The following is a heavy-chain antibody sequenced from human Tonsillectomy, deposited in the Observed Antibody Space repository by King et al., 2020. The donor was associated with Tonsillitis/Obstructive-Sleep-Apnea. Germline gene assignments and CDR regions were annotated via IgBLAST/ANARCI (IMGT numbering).Heavy chain of an antibody. CDR2: ISAYNGDT. Sequence: QLVQSGAEVKKPGASVKVSCKASGYTFTTYGISWVRQAPGQGLEWMGWISAYNGDTNYAQKLQDRVTMTTDTPTSTAYMEVRSLRSDDTAVYYCARDSRSHYYDTSGYYPFEYWGQGTLVTVSS. V-gene: IGHV1-18*01. D-gene: IGHD3-22*01. CDR1: GYTFTTYG. J-gene: IGHJ4*02. CDR3: ARDSRSHYYDTSGYYPFEY.